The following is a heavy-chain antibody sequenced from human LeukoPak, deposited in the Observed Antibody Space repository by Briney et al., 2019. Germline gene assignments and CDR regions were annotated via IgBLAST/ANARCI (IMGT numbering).Heavy chain of an antibody. CDR3: AKVDYWSPENYFDS. CDR2: ITDDEDT. D-gene: IGHD1-1*01. J-gene: IGHJ4*02. V-gene: IGHV3-23*01. Sequence: AGSLRLSCVASGFPFRSYAMTWVRQTPGKGLESVSVITDDEDTYYADSVKGRFTISRDNSQNTVFLQMNSLRVEDTAVYYCAKVDYWSPENYFDSWGQGTLVTVSP. CDR1: GFPFRSYA.